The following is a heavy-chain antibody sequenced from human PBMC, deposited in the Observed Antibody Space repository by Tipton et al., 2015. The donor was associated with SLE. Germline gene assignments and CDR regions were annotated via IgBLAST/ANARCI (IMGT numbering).Heavy chain of an antibody. V-gene: IGHV4-59*08. J-gene: IGHJ3*02. Sequence: LRLSCTVSGGSISSYYWSWIRQPPGKGLEWIGYIYYSGRTIYNPSHKSRVTISVDPSKNQFSLKLSSVTAADTAVYYCARHAFGVVIIPVGAFDIWGQGTMVAVSS. CDR3: ARHAFGVVIIPVGAFDI. CDR1: GGSISSYY. D-gene: IGHD3-3*01. CDR2: IYYSGRT.